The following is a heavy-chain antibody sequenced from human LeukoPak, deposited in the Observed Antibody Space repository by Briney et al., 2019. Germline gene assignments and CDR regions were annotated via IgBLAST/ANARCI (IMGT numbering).Heavy chain of an antibody. CDR1: GGSIMTTNW. D-gene: IGHD1-26*01. V-gene: IGHV4-4*02. CDR3: TRESGAFSPFGF. CDR2: VHLSGAT. Sequence: SGTLSLTCAVSGGSIMTTNWWSWVRQPPGKGLEWIGEVHLSGATNYNPSLESRISMSIDTSKNQMSLKLTSVTAADTAIYFCTRESGAFSPFGFWGQGTLVTVSS. J-gene: IGHJ4*02.